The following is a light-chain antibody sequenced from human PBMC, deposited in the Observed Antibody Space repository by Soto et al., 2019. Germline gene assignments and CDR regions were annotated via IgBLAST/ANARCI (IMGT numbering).Light chain of an antibody. Sequence: DLQMTQSPSSLSASVGDRVTITCRASQSLNRWLAWYQQKPGKAPKLLIYEASSLESGVPSRFSGRGSGTEFTLTISSLQPDDFATYYCRQYSGYSRTFGQGTKVDIK. J-gene: IGKJ1*01. V-gene: IGKV1-5*03. CDR3: RQYSGYSRT. CDR2: EAS. CDR1: QSLNRW.